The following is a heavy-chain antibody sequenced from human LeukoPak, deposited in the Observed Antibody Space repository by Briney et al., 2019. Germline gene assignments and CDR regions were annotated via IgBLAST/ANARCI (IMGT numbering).Heavy chain of an antibody. CDR1: GGSFSGYY. V-gene: IGHV4-34*01. Sequence: SETLSLTCAVYGGSFSGYYWSWIRQPPGKGLEWIGEINHSGSTNYNPSLKSRGTISVDTSKNQFSLKLSSVTAADTAVYYCARLTQGGYDVYYYYGMDVWGQGTTVTVSS. J-gene: IGHJ6*02. CDR2: INHSGST. D-gene: IGHD5-12*01. CDR3: ARLTQGGYDVYYYYGMDV.